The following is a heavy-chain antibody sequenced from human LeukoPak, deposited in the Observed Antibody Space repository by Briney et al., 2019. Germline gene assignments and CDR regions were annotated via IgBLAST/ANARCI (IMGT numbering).Heavy chain of an antibody. D-gene: IGHD5-18*01. CDR2: ISYDGSNK. J-gene: IGHJ4*02. CDR1: GFTFSSYA. Sequence: GGSLRLSCAASGFTFSSYAMHWVRQAPGKGLEWVAVISYDGSNKYYADSVKGRFTISRDNSKNTLYLQMNSLRAEDTAVYYCARDTAMGEYYFDYWGQGTLSPSPQ. CDR3: ARDTAMGEYYFDY. V-gene: IGHV3-30-3*01.